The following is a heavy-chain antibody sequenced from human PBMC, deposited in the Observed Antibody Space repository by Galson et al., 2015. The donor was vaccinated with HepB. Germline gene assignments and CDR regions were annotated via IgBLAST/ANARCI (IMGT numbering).Heavy chain of an antibody. Sequence: QSGAEVKKPGESLKISCKGSGYSFTSYWIGWVRQMPGKGLEWMGIIYPGDSDTRYSPSFQGQVTISADKSISTAYLQWSSLKASDTAMYYCARLDSLGVVFSRHYYYYYYMDVWGKGTTVTVSS. CDR2: IYPGDSDT. V-gene: IGHV5-51*03. CDR1: GYSFTSYW. J-gene: IGHJ6*03. D-gene: IGHD3-3*01. CDR3: ARLDSLGVVFSRHYYYYYYMDV.